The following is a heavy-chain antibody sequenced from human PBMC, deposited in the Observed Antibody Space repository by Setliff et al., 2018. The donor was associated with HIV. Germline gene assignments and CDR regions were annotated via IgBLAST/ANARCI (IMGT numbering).Heavy chain of an antibody. CDR2: ITYSGSA. Sequence: SETLSLTCTVSGESISGSSYSWGWIRQPPGKGPEWIGSITYSGSARYNPSLKSRVAISVDMSKNQFSLKLTSVTAADTALYYCARRAVPSLGGWYKEDWFDPWGQGILVTVSS. J-gene: IGHJ5*02. CDR1: GESISGSSYS. D-gene: IGHD6-19*01. V-gene: IGHV4-39*01. CDR3: ARRAVPSLGGWYKEDWFDP.